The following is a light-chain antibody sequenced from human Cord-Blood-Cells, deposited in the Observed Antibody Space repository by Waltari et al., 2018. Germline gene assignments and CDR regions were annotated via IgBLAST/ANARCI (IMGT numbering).Light chain of an antibody. CDR2: EGS. CDR3: CSYAGSSTWV. V-gene: IGLV2-23*01. CDR1: SSDVGSDNV. J-gene: IGLJ3*02. Sequence: QSALTQPASVSGSPGQSSTISCTGTSSDVGSDNVVSWYQQHPGKAPKLMIYEGSKRPSGVSNRFSGSKSGNTASLTISGLQAEDEADYYCCSYAGSSTWVFGGGTKLTVL.